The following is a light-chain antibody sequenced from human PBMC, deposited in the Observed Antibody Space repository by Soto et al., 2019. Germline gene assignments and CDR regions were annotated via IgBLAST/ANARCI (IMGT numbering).Light chain of an antibody. J-gene: IGKJ1*01. CDR1: QTISSW. Sequence: DIQMTQSPSTLSGSVGDRVTITCRASQTISSWLAWYQQKPGKAPKLLIYKASTLKSGVPSRFSGSGSGTEFTLTISSLQPDDFETYYCQHYNRYYEEFGQGTKVHIX. V-gene: IGKV1-5*03. CDR3: QHYNRYYEE. CDR2: KAS.